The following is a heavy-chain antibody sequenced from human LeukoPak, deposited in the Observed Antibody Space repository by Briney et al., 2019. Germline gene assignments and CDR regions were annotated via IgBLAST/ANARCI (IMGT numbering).Heavy chain of an antibody. CDR2: IIWNSNII. D-gene: IGHD3-10*01. CDR3: ARERLLWFGDLEN. CDR1: GITFDDHA. Sequence: GRSLRLSCAASGITFDDHAIHWVRQAPGKGLEWVSGIIWNSNIIGYADSVKGRFTISRDNAKNSLDLQMNSLRAEDTALYYCARERLLWFGDLENWGQGTLVTVSS. J-gene: IGHJ4*02. V-gene: IGHV3-9*01.